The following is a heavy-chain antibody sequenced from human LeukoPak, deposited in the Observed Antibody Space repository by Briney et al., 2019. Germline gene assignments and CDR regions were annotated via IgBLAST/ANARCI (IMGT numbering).Heavy chain of an antibody. J-gene: IGHJ4*02. D-gene: IGHD5-24*01. CDR1: GYTFTSYY. V-gene: IGHV1-46*01. Sequence: ASVKVSCKASGYTFTSYYMHWVRQAPGQGLEWMGIIHPSGGSTTYTQKFQGRVTMTRDTSTSTVYMELSSLRSEDTAVYYCARGRDDYNYFDYWGQGTLVTVSS. CDR3: ARGRDDYNYFDY. CDR2: IHPSGGST.